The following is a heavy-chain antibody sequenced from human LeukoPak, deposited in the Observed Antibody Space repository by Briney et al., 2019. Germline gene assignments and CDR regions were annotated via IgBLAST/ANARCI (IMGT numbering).Heavy chain of an antibody. Sequence: GASLRLSCAASGFTFSSYAMSWVRQAPGKGLEWISTISGGTTYYADSVKGRFTIARDNSRNTLYLQMNSLRAEDTAVNCCAKRYVPDDYGIYYYYAMDVWGQGTTVTVSS. CDR3: AKRYVPDDYGIYYYYAMDV. V-gene: IGHV3-23*01. J-gene: IGHJ6*02. CDR1: GFTFSSYA. CDR2: ISGGTT. D-gene: IGHD4-17*01.